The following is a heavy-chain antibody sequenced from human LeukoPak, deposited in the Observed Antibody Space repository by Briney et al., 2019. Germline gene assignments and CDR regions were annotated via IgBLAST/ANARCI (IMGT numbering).Heavy chain of an antibody. Sequence: ASVKVSCKVSGYMVVDLSIHWVRQAPGKGLEWMGGFDPAEKTTMYAQKFQGRVSMTEDTSTDTAYMELSGLRSEDTATYYCAKGLHNPLRGDGPGRGFWGQGTLVNVS. CDR1: GYMVVDLS. CDR2: FDPAEKTT. D-gene: IGHD1-26*01. V-gene: IGHV1-24*01. CDR3: AKGLHNPLRGDGPGRGF. J-gene: IGHJ4*02.